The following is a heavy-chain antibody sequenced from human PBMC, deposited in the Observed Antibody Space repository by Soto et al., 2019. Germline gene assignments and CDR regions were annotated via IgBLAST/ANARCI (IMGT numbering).Heavy chain of an antibody. V-gene: IGHV4-4*02. CDR1: GGSISSSNW. CDR3: AEVSVAGTLFDY. J-gene: IGHJ4*02. CDR2: IYHSGNT. D-gene: IGHD6-19*01. Sequence: QVQLQESGPGLVKPSGTLSLTCAVSGGSISSSNWWSWVRQPPGKGLEWIGEIYHSGNTNYNPSRKSRVTISVDKPKNQFSLKLSSVTAADTAVYYFAEVSVAGTLFDYWGQGTLVTVSS.